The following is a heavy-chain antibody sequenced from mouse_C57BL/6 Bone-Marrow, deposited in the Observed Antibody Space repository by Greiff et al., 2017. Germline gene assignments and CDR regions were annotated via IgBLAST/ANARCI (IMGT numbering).Heavy chain of an antibody. Sequence: QVQLQQPGAELVMPGASVKLSCKASGYTFTSYWMHWVKQRPGQGLEWIGEIDPSDSYTNYNQKFKGKSTLTVDKSSSTAYMQLSSRTSEDSAVYYCARERFMDDWGQGTSVTVSS. V-gene: IGHV1-69*01. CDR3: ARERFMDD. CDR1: GYTFTSYW. CDR2: IDPSDSYT. J-gene: IGHJ4*01.